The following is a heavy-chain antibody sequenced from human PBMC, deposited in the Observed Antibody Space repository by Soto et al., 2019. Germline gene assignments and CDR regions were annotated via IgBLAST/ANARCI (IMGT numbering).Heavy chain of an antibody. Sequence: SETLSLTCTVSGDSISSDYWNWIRQPAGKGLEWIGRFYTTGRGSYNTSLKGRRTLSGDTSKNQFSLRLGSVTAADTAVYYCAREPIVEGPPGYNWFDPWGQGILVTVSS. CDR1: GDSISSDY. D-gene: IGHD3-22*01. CDR2: FYTTGRG. V-gene: IGHV4-4*07. J-gene: IGHJ5*02. CDR3: AREPIVEGPPGYNWFDP.